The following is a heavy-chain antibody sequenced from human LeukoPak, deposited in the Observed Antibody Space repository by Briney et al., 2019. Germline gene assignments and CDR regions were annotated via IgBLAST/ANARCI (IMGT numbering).Heavy chain of an antibody. D-gene: IGHD3-22*01. Sequence: ESLKISCKGSGYSFTSYWIGWVRKMPGKGLEWMGIIYPGDSDTRYSPSFQGQVTISADKSISTAYLQWSSLKASDTAMYYCARLDDYYDSSGYYDYWGQGTLVTVSS. V-gene: IGHV5-51*01. CDR1: GYSFTSYW. CDR2: IYPGDSDT. CDR3: ARLDDYYDSSGYYDY. J-gene: IGHJ4*02.